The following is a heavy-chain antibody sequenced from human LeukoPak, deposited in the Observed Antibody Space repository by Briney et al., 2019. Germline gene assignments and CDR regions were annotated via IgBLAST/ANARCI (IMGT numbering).Heavy chain of an antibody. D-gene: IGHD4-23*01. J-gene: IGHJ4*02. CDR2: IRYDGSNK. CDR1: GFTFSRHG. V-gene: IGHV3-30*02. Sequence: GGSLRLSCAASGFTFSRHGMHWVRQAPGKGLEWVAFIRYDGSNKYYADSVKGRFTISRDNSKNTLYLQMNSLRAEDTAVYYCAKDRRSWDYGGNQPRDCDDWGQGTLVIVSS. CDR3: AKDRRSWDYGGNQPRDCDD.